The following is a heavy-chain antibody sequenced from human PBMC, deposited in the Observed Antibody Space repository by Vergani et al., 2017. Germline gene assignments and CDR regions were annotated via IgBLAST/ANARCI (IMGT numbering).Heavy chain of an antibody. CDR1: GYSFTSYY. D-gene: IGHD5-12*01. J-gene: IGHJ3*02. Sequence: VQLVQSGAEVKKPGESLRISCKGSGYSFTSYYMHWVRQAPGQRLEGMGIINPSGGSTSYAQKFQGRVTMTRDTSTSTVYMALSIMRSEDTAVYYCARKDSGQYAFDIWGQGTMVTVSS. CDR3: ARKDSGQYAFDI. V-gene: IGHV1-46*01. CDR2: INPSGGST.